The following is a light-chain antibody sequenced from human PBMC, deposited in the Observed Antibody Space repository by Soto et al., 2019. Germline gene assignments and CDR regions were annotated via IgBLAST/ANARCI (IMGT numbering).Light chain of an antibody. V-gene: IGLV2-14*01. CDR1: ISDVGGYEY. J-gene: IGLJ1*01. Sequence: QSALTQPASVSGSPGQSLTISCTGDISDVGGYEYVSWYQQHPDKAPKLLIYEVSNRPSGVSVRFSGSKSGNTASLTISGLQAEDEAAYYCSSYTSSTTLGVFGTGTKVTV. CDR2: EVS. CDR3: SSYTSSTTLGV.